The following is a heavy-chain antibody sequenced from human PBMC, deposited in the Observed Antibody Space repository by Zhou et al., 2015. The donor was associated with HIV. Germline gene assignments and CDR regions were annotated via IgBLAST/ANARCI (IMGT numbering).Heavy chain of an antibody. Sequence: QVQLVQSGAEVKKPGSSVKVSCKASGGTFSSYAISWVRQAPGQGLEWMGGIIPIFGTANYAQKFQGRVTITADESTSTAYMELSSLRSEDTAVYYCARARRGGXTLRELDAFDIWGQGTMVTVSS. D-gene: IGHD3-16*01. CDR3: ARARRGGXTLRELDAFDI. V-gene: IGHV1-69*12. CDR2: IIPIFGTA. J-gene: IGHJ3*02. CDR1: GGTFSSYA.